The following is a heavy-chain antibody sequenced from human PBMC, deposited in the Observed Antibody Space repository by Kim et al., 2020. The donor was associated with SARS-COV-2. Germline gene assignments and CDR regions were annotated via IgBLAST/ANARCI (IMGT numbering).Heavy chain of an antibody. V-gene: IGHV4-59*01. Sequence: STNYNPSLKSRVTISVDTSKNQFSLKLSSVTAADTAVYYCAREYFKRFDPWGQGTLVTVSS. CDR2: ST. CDR3: AREYFKRFDP. J-gene: IGHJ5*02.